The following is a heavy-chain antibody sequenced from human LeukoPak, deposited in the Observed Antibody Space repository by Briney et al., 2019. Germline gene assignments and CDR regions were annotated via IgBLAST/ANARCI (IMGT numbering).Heavy chain of an antibody. CDR2: INPNSGGT. CDR3: ARDLYQWLPSTRPRDYYYYMDV. Sequence: ASVKVSCKASGYTFTGYYIHWVRQAPGQGFECMGWINPNSGGTNYAQKSQGRVTMTRDTSISTAYMELSRLRSDDTAVYYCARDLYQWLPSTRPRDYYYYMDVWGEGTTVTVSS. D-gene: IGHD6-19*01. CDR1: GYTFTGYY. V-gene: IGHV1-2*02. J-gene: IGHJ6*03.